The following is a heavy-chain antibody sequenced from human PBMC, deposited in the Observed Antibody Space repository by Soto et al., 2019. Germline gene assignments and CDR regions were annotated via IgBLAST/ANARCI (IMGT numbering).Heavy chain of an antibody. Sequence: ASVKVSCKASGYTFTNYGISWVRQAPGQGLERMGWINVYNGNTKYAQKEQGRVTMTTDTSTSTDNMEQRSLRSDDTAVYYCARGVGSGSYYNQYNWFDPWGQGTLVTVS. CDR3: ARGVGSGSYYNQYNWFDP. J-gene: IGHJ5*02. CDR2: INVYNGNT. CDR1: GYTFTNYG. D-gene: IGHD3-10*01. V-gene: IGHV1-18*01.